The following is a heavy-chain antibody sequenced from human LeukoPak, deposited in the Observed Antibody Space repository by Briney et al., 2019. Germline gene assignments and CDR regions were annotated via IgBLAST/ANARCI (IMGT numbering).Heavy chain of an antibody. CDR2: IYYSGST. CDR3: ARASDRLQPPDY. CDR1: GGSISNYY. D-gene: IGHD4-11*01. V-gene: IGHV4-59*01. J-gene: IGHJ4*02. Sequence: PSETLSLTCTVSGGSISNYYWTWIRQPPGKGLEWIGYIYYSGSTNYNPSLKSRVIISVDTSKNQFSLKLSSVTAADTAMYYCARASDRLQPPDYWGQGTLVTVSS.